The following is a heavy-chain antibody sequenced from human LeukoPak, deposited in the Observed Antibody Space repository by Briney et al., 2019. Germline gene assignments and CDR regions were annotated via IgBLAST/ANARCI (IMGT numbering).Heavy chain of an antibody. CDR1: GYTFSGYY. J-gene: IGHJ4*02. D-gene: IGHD2-15*01. CDR3: ATVRDIVVGGGPYYFDY. V-gene: IGHV1-2*02. CDR2: INPNSGGT. Sequence: ASVKVSCKASGYTFSGYYMHWVRQAPGQGLEWMGRINPNSGGTNYAQKFQGRVTMTRDTSITTAYMELSRLKSDGTAVYYCATVRDIVVGGGPYYFDYWGQGTLVTVSS.